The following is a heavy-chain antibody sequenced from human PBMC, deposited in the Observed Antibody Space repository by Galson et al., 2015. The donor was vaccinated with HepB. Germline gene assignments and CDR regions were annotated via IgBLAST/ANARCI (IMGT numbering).Heavy chain of an antibody. J-gene: IGHJ4*02. V-gene: IGHV3-48*03. Sequence: SLRLSCAASGFTFSSYEMNWVRQAPGKGLEWVSYISSSGSTIYYADSVKGRFTISRDNAKNSLYLQMNSLRAEDTAVYYCARSPRYYDFWSDHIPTLFFDYWGQGTLVTVSS. CDR2: ISSSGSTI. D-gene: IGHD3-3*01. CDR3: ARSPRYYDFWSDHIPTLFFDY. CDR1: GFTFSSYE.